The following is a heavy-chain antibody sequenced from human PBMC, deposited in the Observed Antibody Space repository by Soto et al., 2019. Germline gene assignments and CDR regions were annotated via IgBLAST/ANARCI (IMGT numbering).Heavy chain of an antibody. CDR1: GFTFSSDA. J-gene: IGHJ4*02. V-gene: IGHV3-23*01. Sequence: AGGSLRLSCAASGFTFSSDAMSWVRQAPGKGLEWVSGITGSGGSTYYADSVKGRFTISRDNSKNTLFLEMNSLRAEDTAVYYCAKDGWDYWGQGTLVTVSS. CDR2: ITGSGGST. CDR3: AKDGWDY. D-gene: IGHD2-2*03.